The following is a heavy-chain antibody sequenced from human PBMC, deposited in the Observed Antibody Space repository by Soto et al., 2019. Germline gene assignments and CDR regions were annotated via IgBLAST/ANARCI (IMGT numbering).Heavy chain of an antibody. CDR3: VRDQDSRGYSVFNL. J-gene: IGHJ5*02. D-gene: IGHD3-22*01. V-gene: IGHV3-74*01. Sequence: GGSLRLSCEASGFSFNSFFMHWVRQGPGKGLEWVSRISNDGTAASYADSVQGRFTVSRDNSKTTVYLQMNRLRPEDTAVYFCVRDQDSRGYSVFNLWGQGTQVTVS. CDR2: ISNDGTAA. CDR1: GFSFNSFF.